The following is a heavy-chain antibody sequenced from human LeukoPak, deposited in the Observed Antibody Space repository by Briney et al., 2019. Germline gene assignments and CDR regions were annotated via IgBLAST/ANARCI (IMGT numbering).Heavy chain of an antibody. CDR2: ISGSGGST. CDR1: GFTFSSYA. Sequence: AGGSLRLSCAASGFTFSSYAMSWVRQAPGKGLEWVSAISGSGGSTYYADSVKGRFTISRDNSKNTLYLQMNSLRAEDTAVYYCAKVFRPVSSYNWNVFDAFDIWGQGTMVTVSS. D-gene: IGHD1-20*01. CDR3: AKVFRPVSSYNWNVFDAFDI. V-gene: IGHV3-23*01. J-gene: IGHJ3*02.